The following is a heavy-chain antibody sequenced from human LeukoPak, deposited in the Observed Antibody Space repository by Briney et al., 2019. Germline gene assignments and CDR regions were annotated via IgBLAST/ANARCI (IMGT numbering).Heavy chain of an antibody. CDR2: INPNSGGT. V-gene: IGHV1-2*02. D-gene: IGHD3-9*01. J-gene: IGHJ5*02. CDR3: ARDGSERRYFDWLYSAHNWFDP. Sequence: GASVKVSCKASGYTFTGYYMHWVRQAPGQGLEWMGWINPNSGGTNYAQKFQGRVTMTRDTSISTAYMELRSPRSDDTAVYYCARDGSERRYFDWLYSAHNWFDPWGQGTLVTVSS. CDR1: GYTFTGYY.